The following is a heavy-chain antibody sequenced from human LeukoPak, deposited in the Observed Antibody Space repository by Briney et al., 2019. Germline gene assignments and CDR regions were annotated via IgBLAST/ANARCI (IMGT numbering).Heavy chain of an antibody. D-gene: IGHD2-21*01. CDR3: ARHFVTHPHYFDY. CDR2: IYYSGST. V-gene: IGHV4-59*08. Sequence: PSETLSLTCTVSGGSISSYYWSWIRQPPGKGLEWIAFIYYSGSTKYNPSLKSRVTISVDTSKNQFSLRLSSVTAAGTAVYYRARHFVTHPHYFDYWGQGTLVTVSS. J-gene: IGHJ4*02. CDR1: GGSISSYY.